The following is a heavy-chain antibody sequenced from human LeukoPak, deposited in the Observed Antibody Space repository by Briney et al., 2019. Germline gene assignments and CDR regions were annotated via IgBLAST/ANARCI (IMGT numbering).Heavy chain of an antibody. J-gene: IGHJ5*02. CDR2: IYVNGDT. Sequence: PSETLSFTCAVSGASSSDPYYWGWIRQPPERGLQWIGTIYVNGDTFYNPSLKSRVTISEDTSKNQLSLTLTSVTAADTAIYYCARGYNWNDGAFDPWGQGALVTVSS. CDR1: GASSSDPYY. V-gene: IGHV4-38-2*01. CDR3: ARGYNWNDGAFDP. D-gene: IGHD1-20*01.